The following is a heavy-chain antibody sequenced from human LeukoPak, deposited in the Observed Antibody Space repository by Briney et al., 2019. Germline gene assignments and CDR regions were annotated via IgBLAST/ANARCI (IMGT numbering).Heavy chain of an antibody. D-gene: IGHD2-15*01. CDR3: ARAAAIRVYYFDY. V-gene: IGHV1-2*02. Sequence: ASVKVSCKASGYTFTAYFMHWVRQAPGQGLEWMGWINPNSGGTNYAQKFQGRVTMTRDTSISTAYMELSRLRSDDTAVYYCARAAAIRVYYFDYWGQGTLVTVSS. J-gene: IGHJ4*02. CDR1: GYTFTAYF. CDR2: INPNSGGT.